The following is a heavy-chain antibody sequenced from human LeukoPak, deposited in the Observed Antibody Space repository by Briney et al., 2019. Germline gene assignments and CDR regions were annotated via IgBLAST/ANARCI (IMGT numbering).Heavy chain of an antibody. Sequence: GESLNISCKGAGYSFNTYWIGWVRQLPGKGLEWMGIIYPRDSDTKYRPSFQGQVTISADKSISTVYLQWSSLKASDSAMYYCARPMVRGEPRDYWGQGTLVTVSS. CDR1: GYSFNTYW. V-gene: IGHV5-51*01. CDR3: ARPMVRGEPRDY. D-gene: IGHD3-10*01. CDR2: IYPRDSDT. J-gene: IGHJ4*02.